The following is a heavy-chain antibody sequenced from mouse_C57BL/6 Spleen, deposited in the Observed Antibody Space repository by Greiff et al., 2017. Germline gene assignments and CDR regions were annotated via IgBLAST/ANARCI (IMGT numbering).Heavy chain of an antibody. CDR2: IYPSDSET. D-gene: IGHD2-12*01. Sequence: QVQLQQPGAELVRPGSSVKLSCKASGYTFTSYWLDWVKQRPGQGLEWIGNIYPSDSETHYNQKFKDKATLTVDKSSSTAYMQLSSLTSEDSAVYYCATRYGKDYFDYWGQGTTLTVSS. J-gene: IGHJ2*01. V-gene: IGHV1-61*01. CDR1: GYTFTSYW. CDR3: ATRYGKDYFDY.